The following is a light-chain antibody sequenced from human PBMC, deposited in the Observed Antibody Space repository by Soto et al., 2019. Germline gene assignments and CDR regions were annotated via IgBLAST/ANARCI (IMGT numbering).Light chain of an antibody. Sequence: QSVLTQPASVSGSPGQSITISCTGTSRDVGGYNYVSWHQQHPGKAPKVIITEVSNRPSGVSNRFSDSKSGNTASLTISGLQAEDEADYYCSSYISSSTFVVFGGGTKLTVL. CDR3: SSYISSSTFVV. CDR1: SRDVGGYNY. CDR2: EVS. V-gene: IGLV2-14*01. J-gene: IGLJ2*01.